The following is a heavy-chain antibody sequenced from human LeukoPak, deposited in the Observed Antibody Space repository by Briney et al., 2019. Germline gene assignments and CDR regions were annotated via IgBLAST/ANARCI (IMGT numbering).Heavy chain of an antibody. CDR2: ISYTGSP. CDR3: ARGKARWEPKTSYFDY. J-gene: IGHJ4*02. D-gene: IGHD1-26*01. CDR1: GVSISSGDHN. V-gene: IGHV4-31*03. Sequence: SQTLSLTCTVSGVSISSGDHNWSWIRQHPGKGLEWIGYISYTGSPDYNPTLRSRLTISLDTSQSQFSLRLSSVTAADTAVYYCARGKARWEPKTSYFDYWGQGSLVTVSS.